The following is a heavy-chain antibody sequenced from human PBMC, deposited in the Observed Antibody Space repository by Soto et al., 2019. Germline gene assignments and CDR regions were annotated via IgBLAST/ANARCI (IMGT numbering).Heavy chain of an antibody. V-gene: IGHV3-21*01. J-gene: IGHJ3*02. CDR3: AMTLRVAAGGRGLDAFDI. D-gene: IGHD6-13*01. CDR1: GFTVSSNY. CDR2: ISSSGRYI. Sequence: GEPLRLSCAASGFTVSSNYMNWVRQAPGKGKEWVSSISSSGRYIYYTDSVKGRFTTSGDNAKNSLDLQMNSLRAEDTALYYCAMTLRVAAGGRGLDAFDIWGQGTMVTVSS.